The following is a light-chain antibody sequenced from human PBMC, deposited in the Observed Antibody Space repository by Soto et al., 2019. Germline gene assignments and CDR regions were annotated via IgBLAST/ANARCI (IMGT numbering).Light chain of an antibody. CDR1: QNVVTN. CDR2: GAS. Sequence: EIVVTQSPAILSVSPGERVTLSCRASQNVVTNLAWYQQRLGQAPRLLIYGASTRATGVPARFSGSGSATEFTLSISSLQSEDVAVYYCQQYGDWPPETFGQGTKLEI. J-gene: IGKJ2*01. V-gene: IGKV3-15*01. CDR3: QQYGDWPPET.